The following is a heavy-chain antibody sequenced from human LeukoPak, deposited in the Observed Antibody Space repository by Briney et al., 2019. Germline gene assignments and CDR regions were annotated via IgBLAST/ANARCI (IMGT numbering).Heavy chain of an antibody. Sequence: GGSLRLSCTASGFTFDDYAMHWVRQAPGKGLEWVSGISWNSGSIVYADSVKGRFTISRDNAKNSLYLQMNSLRAEDMALYYCKKGSFLFGVFPSVVFNIGGKGKMVTFSP. CDR2: ISWNSGSI. D-gene: IGHD3-3*01. V-gene: IGHV3-9*03. CDR3: KKGSFLFGVFPSVVFNI. CDR1: GFTFDDYA. J-gene: IGHJ3*02.